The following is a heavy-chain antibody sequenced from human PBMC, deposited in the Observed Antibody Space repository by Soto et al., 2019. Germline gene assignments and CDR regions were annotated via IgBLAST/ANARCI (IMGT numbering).Heavy chain of an antibody. CDR2: ISGSGGST. V-gene: IGHV3-23*01. CDR3: SKLYYCDSSGYYYREDYFDY. Sequence: GGSLRLSCAASGFTFSDYYMSWIRQAPGKGLEWVSAISGSGGSTYYADSVKGRFTISRDNSKNTLYLQMNSLRAEDTAVYYFSKLYYCDSSGYYYREDYFDYWGQGTLVTVSS. CDR1: GFTFSDYY. D-gene: IGHD3-22*01. J-gene: IGHJ4*02.